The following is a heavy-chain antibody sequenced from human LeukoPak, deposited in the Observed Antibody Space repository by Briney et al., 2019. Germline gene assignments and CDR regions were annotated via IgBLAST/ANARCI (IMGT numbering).Heavy chain of an antibody. J-gene: IGHJ5*02. CDR2: INHSEYI. CDR3: ARGNGYCSSTSCAHWFYP. V-gene: IGHV4-34*01. D-gene: IGHD2-2*01. Sequence: SETLSLTCAVYGGSFSGYYWSWIRQPPGKGLEWIGEINHSEYINYNPSLKSRVTISVDTSKNQFSLKLSSVTAADTAVYYCARGNGYCSSTSCAHWFYPWGQGTLVTVSS. CDR1: GGSFSGYY.